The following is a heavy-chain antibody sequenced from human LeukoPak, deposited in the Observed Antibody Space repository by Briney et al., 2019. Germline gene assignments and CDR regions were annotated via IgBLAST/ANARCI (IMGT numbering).Heavy chain of an antibody. Sequence: PSETLSLTCTASGGSISSSSTYYCPWTRQPPGKGLECIGSIHYSGRTYYNPSLKSRVTISVDTSKNQFSLCLSSVTAADTAVYYCANLLMTTVTVGWGQGTLVTVSS. CDR1: GGSISSSSTYY. CDR3: ANLLMTTVTVG. CDR2: IHYSGRT. V-gene: IGHV4-39*01. J-gene: IGHJ4*02. D-gene: IGHD4-4*01.